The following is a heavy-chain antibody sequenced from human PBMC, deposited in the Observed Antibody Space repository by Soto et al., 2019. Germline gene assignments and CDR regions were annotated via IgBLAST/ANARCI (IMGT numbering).Heavy chain of an antibody. D-gene: IGHD5-18*01. CDR2: INPNSGGT. V-gene: IGHV1-2*02. CDR1: GYTFTGYY. J-gene: IGHJ3*02. CDR3: ARGRRGYSYGSMDAFDI. Sequence: ASVKVSCKASGYTFTGYYMHWVRQAPGQGLEWMGWINPNSGGTNYAQKFQGRVTMTRDTSISTAYMELSRLRSDDTAVYYCARGRRGYSYGSMDAFDIWGQGXMVTV.